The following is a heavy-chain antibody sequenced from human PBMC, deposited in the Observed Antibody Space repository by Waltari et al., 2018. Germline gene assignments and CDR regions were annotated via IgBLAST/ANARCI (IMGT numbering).Heavy chain of an antibody. CDR2: VYYSGSS. CDR1: GGSVSSAIHY. V-gene: IGHV4-39*01. J-gene: IGHJ5*01. Sequence: QVQLQESGPRLVKPSETLSLICSVSGGSVSSAIHYWAWIRQPPGQGLEWIGSVYYSGSSNYNASSQGRIPTFVEPSKNQLSLELTSLTAADTAIYCCERHYEGASLFRGVITYFDSWGQGIMVTVSS. D-gene: IGHD3-16*02. CDR3: ERHYEGASLFRGVITYFDS.